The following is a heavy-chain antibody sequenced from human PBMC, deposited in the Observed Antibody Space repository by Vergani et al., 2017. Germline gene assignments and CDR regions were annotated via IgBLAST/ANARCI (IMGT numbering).Heavy chain of an antibody. CDR3: VKDIAASGNYWYFVR. V-gene: IGHV3-9*01. CDR1: GFTFDDYA. Sequence: EVQLVESGGGLVQPGRSLRLSCAASGFTFDDYAMHWVRQAPGKGLEWVSGINWNSDSIAYADSVKGRFTISRDNAKNSLYLQMNSLRAENTASYYCVKDIAASGNYWYFVRWGRGTLVTVSS. CDR2: INWNSDSI. D-gene: IGHD6-13*01. J-gene: IGHJ2*01.